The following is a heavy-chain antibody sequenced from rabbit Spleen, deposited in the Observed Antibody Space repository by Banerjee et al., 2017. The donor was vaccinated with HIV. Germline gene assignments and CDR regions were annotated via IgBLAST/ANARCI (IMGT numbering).Heavy chain of an antibody. CDR2: INSGSSGTT. CDR3: ARGYTDYATSRLDL. J-gene: IGHJ3*01. Sequence: QEQLEESGGDLVKPEGSPTLTCKASGFDFSSTYWIFWVRQAPGKGPEWIGCINSGSSGTTFSASWAKGRFTISRSSSTTVTLQMTSLTAADTATYFCARGYTDYATSRLDLWGPGTLVTVS. V-gene: IGHV1S45*01. D-gene: IGHD6-1*01. CDR1: GFDFSSTYW.